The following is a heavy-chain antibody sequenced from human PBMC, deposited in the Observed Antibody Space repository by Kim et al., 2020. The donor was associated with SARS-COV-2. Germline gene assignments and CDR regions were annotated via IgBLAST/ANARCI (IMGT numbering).Heavy chain of an antibody. V-gene: IGHV1-69*01. D-gene: IGHD6-13*01. Sequence: KYAQRFQGGVTITAGESTSTAYMELSSLRSEDTAVYYCARAAAGFWFDPWGQGTLVTVSS. J-gene: IGHJ5*02. CDR3: ARAAAGFWFDP.